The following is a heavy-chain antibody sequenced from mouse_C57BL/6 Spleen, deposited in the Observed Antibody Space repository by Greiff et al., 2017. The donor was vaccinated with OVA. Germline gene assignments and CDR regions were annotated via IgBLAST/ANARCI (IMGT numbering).Heavy chain of an antibody. J-gene: IGHJ4*01. CDR3: ARDDSLFYAMDY. Sequence: QVQLQQSGAELARPGASVKLSCKASGYTFTSYGISWVKQRTGQGLEWIGEIYPRSGNTYYNEKFKGKATLTADKSSSTAYMELRSLTSEDSAVYFCARDDSLFYAMDYWGQGTSVTVSS. V-gene: IGHV1-81*01. CDR2: IYPRSGNT. D-gene: IGHD2-4*01. CDR1: GYTFTSYG.